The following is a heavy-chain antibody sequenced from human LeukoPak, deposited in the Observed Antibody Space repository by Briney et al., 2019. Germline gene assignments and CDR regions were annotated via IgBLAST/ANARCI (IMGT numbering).Heavy chain of an antibody. D-gene: IGHD3-22*01. CDR3: AKDIYYYDSSGYPDY. V-gene: IGHV3-43*01. CDR1: GFTFDDYT. J-gene: IGHJ4*02. Sequence: GGSLRLSCAASGFTFDDYTMHWVRQAPGKGLEWVSLIGWDGGSTYYADSVKGRFTISRDNSKNSLYLQMNSLRTEDTALYYCAKDIYYYDSSGYPDYWGQGTLVTVSS. CDR2: IGWDGGST.